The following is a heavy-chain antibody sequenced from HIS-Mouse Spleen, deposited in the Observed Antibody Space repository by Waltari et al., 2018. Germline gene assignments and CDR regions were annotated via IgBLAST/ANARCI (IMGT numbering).Heavy chain of an antibody. CDR3: ASQSYYDFWSGYAFDI. Sequence: EVQLVESGGGLVQPGGSLRLYCAASGFTFSSYWMRWVRQSPGKGLVWVSRINSDGSSTSYADSVKGRFTISRDNAKNTLYLQMNSLRAEDTAVYYCASQSYYDFWSGYAFDIWGQGTMVTVSS. D-gene: IGHD3-3*01. V-gene: IGHV3-74*01. CDR2: INSDGSST. CDR1: GFTFSSYW. J-gene: IGHJ3*02.